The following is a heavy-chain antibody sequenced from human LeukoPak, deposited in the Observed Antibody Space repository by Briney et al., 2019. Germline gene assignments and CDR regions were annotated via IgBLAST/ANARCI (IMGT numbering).Heavy chain of an antibody. J-gene: IGHJ5*02. D-gene: IGHD6-19*01. Sequence: ASVKVSCKASGGTFSSYAISWVRQAPGQGLEWMGGIIPIFGTANYAQKFQGRVTITADESTSTAYMELSSLRAEDTAVYYCARDQGIAVAGTWSGWFDPWGQGTLVTVSS. CDR2: IIPIFGTA. CDR1: GGTFSSYA. V-gene: IGHV1-69*13. CDR3: ARDQGIAVAGTWSGWFDP.